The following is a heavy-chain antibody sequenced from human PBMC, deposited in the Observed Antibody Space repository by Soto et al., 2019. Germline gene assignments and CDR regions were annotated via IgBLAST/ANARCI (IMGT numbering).Heavy chain of an antibody. J-gene: IGHJ4*02. D-gene: IGHD3-22*01. Sequence: ASVKVSCKASGYTFTSYGISWVRQAPGQGLEWMGWISAYNGNTNYAQKLQGRVTMTTDTSTSTAYMELRSLRSDDTAVYYCARDGARYYDSSGYYARGYFDYWGQGTLVTVSS. CDR3: ARDGARYYDSSGYYARGYFDY. V-gene: IGHV1-18*04. CDR1: GYTFTSYG. CDR2: ISAYNGNT.